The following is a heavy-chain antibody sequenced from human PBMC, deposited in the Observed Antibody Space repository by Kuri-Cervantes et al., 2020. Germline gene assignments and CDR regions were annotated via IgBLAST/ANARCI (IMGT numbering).Heavy chain of an antibody. CDR2: IKSRTDGGTT. J-gene: IGHJ4*02. D-gene: IGHD2-2*01. V-gene: IGHV3-15*05. Sequence: GGSLRLSCAASGFSFTNAYMSWIRQAPGKGLEWVGRIKSRTDGGTTDYAAPVKGRFTFSRDNARNTLYLQMNDLRAEDTGVYHCARIPDIVVVPSLSFWGRGAQVTVSS. CDR1: GFSFTNAY. CDR3: ARIPDIVVVPSLSF.